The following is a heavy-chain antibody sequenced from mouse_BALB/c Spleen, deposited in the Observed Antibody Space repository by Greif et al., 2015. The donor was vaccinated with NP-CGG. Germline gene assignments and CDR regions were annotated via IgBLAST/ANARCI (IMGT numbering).Heavy chain of an antibody. V-gene: IGHV1-14*01. Sequence: VQLKQSGPELVKPQAPVKLSCRASGYTSSSYVTPWVEQKPWQGLEWIGYLNPYNNGTKYNENFKGKSTLNSDKSSSTANMELSIVTSEDSAVYYCARSYKSAMDDWGQGTSVTVYS. CDR3: ARSYKSAMDD. CDR2: LNPYNNGT. CDR1: GYTSSSYV. D-gene: IGHD1-1*01. J-gene: IGHJ4*01.